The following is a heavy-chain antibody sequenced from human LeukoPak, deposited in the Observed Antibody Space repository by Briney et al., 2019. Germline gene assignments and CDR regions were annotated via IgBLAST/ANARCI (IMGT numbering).Heavy chain of an antibody. J-gene: IGHJ5*02. V-gene: IGHV1-58*02. CDR3: AADYLVPAALDP. CDR1: GFTFTSSA. D-gene: IGHD2-2*01. CDR2: IVVGSGNT. Sequence: ASVKVSCKASGFTFTSSAMQWLRQARGQRLEWIGWIVVGSGNTNYAQKFQERVTITRDMSTSTAYMELSSLRSEDTAVYYCAADYLVPAALDPWGQGTLVTVSS.